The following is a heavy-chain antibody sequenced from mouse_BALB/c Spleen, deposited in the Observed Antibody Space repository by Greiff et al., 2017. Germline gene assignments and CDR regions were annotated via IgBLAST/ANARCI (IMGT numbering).Heavy chain of an antibody. CDR1: GFTFTDYY. CDR2: IRNKANGYTT. D-gene: IGHD3-1*01. J-gene: IGHJ4*01. Sequence: EVQLVESGGGLVQPGGSLRLSCATSGFTFTDYYMSWVRQPPGKELEWLGFIRNKANGYTTEYSASVKGRFTISRDNSQSILYLQMNTLRAEDSATYYCARDSSGYYAMDYWGQGTSVTVSS. V-gene: IGHV7-3*02. CDR3: ARDSSGYYAMDY.